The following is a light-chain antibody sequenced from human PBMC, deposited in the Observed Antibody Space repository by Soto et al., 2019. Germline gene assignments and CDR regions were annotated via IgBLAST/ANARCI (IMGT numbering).Light chain of an antibody. V-gene: IGLV2-8*01. J-gene: IGLJ3*02. CDR2: EVT. Sequence: LTQPPSASGCPGQSVTISCTGTSSDVGGYNYVSWYQQYPGRAPKLMIYEVTKRPSGVPDRFSGSKSGNTASLTVSGLQAEDEADYYCSSYAASNNFYFVFGGGTKVTVL. CDR1: SSDVGGYNY. CDR3: SSYAASNNFYFV.